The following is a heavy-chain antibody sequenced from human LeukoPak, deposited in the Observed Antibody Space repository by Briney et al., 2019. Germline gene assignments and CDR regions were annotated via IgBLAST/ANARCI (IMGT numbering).Heavy chain of an antibody. CDR1: GRPISSGGYY. D-gene: IGHD1-26*01. J-gene: IGHJ4*02. Sequence: SQTLSLTCTVSGRPISSGGYYWTSIRQHPGRGLGLIRYIYYSRSTYYNPSLKSRVTISVDTSKDQFSLKLSPVTAADTAVYYCARDRSAGGVDYWGQGTLVTVSS. V-gene: IGHV4-31*03. CDR2: IYYSRST. CDR3: ARDRSAGGVDY.